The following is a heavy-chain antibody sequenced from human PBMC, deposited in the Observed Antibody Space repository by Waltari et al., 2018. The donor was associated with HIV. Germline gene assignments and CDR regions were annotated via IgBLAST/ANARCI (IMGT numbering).Heavy chain of an antibody. CDR1: EYTFTIYY. Sequence: QDQLVQSGAEVKKPGASVTVSCQGSEYTFTIYYVHWVRQAPGQGLQWMGLIGFSAGDTNYAPDVQGRVSMTRYTSTNTVYMELRSLNSDDSAMYYCARGHEYTNGLDYWGQGTLISVTS. V-gene: IGHV1-46*01. CDR2: IGFSAGDT. J-gene: IGHJ4*02. CDR3: ARGHEYTNGLDY. D-gene: IGHD2-8*01.